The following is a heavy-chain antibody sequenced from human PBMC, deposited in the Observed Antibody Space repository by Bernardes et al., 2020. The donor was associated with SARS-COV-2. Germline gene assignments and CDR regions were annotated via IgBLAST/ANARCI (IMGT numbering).Heavy chain of an antibody. CDR3: AGDFSGSYSDYYGMDV. CDR1: GGSFSGYY. Sequence: SEPLSLTCAVYGGSFSGYYWSWIRQPPGKGLEWIGEINHSGSTNYNPSLKSRVTISVDTSKNQFSLKLSSVTAADTAVYYCAGDFSGSYSDYYGMDVWGQGTTVTVSS. D-gene: IGHD1-26*01. V-gene: IGHV4-34*01. CDR2: INHSGST. J-gene: IGHJ6*02.